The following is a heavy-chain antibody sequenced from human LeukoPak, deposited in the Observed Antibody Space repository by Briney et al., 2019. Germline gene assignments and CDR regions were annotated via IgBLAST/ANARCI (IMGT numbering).Heavy chain of an antibody. CDR1: GFTFSSYA. CDR2: ISGSGGST. Sequence: PGGSLRLSCAASGFTFSSYAMSWVRQAPGKGLEWVSAISGSGGSTYYADSVKGRFTISRDNSKNTLYLQMNSLRAEDTAVYYCAKAQGNYDFWSGYPSFDYWGQGTLVTVSS. D-gene: IGHD3-3*01. J-gene: IGHJ4*02. CDR3: AKAQGNYDFWSGYPSFDY. V-gene: IGHV3-23*01.